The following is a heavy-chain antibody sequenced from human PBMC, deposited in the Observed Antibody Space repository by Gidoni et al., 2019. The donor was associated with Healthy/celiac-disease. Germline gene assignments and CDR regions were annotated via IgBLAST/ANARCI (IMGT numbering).Heavy chain of an antibody. CDR2: ISYDGSNK. V-gene: IGHV3-30-3*01. J-gene: IGHJ6*03. D-gene: IGHD5-12*01. CDR1: GFTFCSYA. CDR3: ARPSGYGNYYYYMDV. Sequence: QVQLVESGGGVVQPGRSLRLSCDAAGFTFCSYAMHWVRQAPGKGMEWVAVISYDGSNKYYADSVKGRFTISRDNSKNTLYLQMNSLRAEDTAVYYCARPSGYGNYYYYMDVWGKGTTVTVSS.